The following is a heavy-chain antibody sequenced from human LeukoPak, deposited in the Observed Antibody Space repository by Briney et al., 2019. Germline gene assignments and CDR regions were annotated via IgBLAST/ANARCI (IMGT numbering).Heavy chain of an antibody. CDR1: GDSVSNYY. J-gene: IGHJ5*02. CDR2: MYYSGST. CDR3: ARHGAHNWFDP. V-gene: IGHV4-59*08. D-gene: IGHD3-16*01. Sequence: SETLTLTCNVSGDSVSNYYWSWIRQPPGKGLEWIGSMYYSGSTNYNPSLKSRVTISVDTSKNQFSLKLSSVTAADTAVYYCARHGAHNWFDPWGQGTLVTVSS.